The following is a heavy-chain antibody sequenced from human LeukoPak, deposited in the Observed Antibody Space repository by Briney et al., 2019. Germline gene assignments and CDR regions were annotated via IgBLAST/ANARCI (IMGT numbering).Heavy chain of an antibody. V-gene: IGHV1-18*01. J-gene: IGHJ4*02. Sequence: ASVKVSCKASGYTLTSYGISWVRQAPGQGLEWMRWISAYNGNTNYAQKLQGRVTMTTDTSTSTAYMELRSLRSDDTAVYYCARTYYYDSSGYYSFDYWGQGTLVTVSS. D-gene: IGHD3-22*01. CDR3: ARTYYYDSSGYYSFDY. CDR2: ISAYNGNT. CDR1: GYTLTSYG.